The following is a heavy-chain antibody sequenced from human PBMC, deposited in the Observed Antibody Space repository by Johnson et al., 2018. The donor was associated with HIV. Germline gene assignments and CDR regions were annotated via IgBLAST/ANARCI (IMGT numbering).Heavy chain of an antibody. J-gene: IGHJ3*02. CDR3: ARDCGLYSSGWYVDAFDI. V-gene: IGHV3-33*01. D-gene: IGHD6-19*01. CDR1: GFTFSSYG. Sequence: QVQLVESGGGVVQPGGSLRLSCAASGFTFSSYGMHWVRQAPGKGLEWVAVVWYAGSNKYYADSVKGRFTISRDNSKNTLYMQMNSLRAEDTAVYYCARDCGLYSSGWYVDAFDIWGQGTMVTVSS. CDR2: VWYAGSNK.